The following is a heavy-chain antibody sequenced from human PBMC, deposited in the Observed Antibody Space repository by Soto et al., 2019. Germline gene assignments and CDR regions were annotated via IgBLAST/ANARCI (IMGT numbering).Heavy chain of an antibody. CDR3: ARDPFYSEYYFDY. Sequence: KGYWKSAGYGKTMYPGDWGSKKKEQRLEWMGWINAGNGNTKYSQNLQGRVTITRDTSASTAYMELSSLRSEDTAVYYCARDPFYSEYYFDYWGQRTLV. J-gene: IGHJ4*02. V-gene: IGHV1-3*01. D-gene: IGHD2-21*01. CDR2: INAGNGNT. CDR1: GYGKTMYP.